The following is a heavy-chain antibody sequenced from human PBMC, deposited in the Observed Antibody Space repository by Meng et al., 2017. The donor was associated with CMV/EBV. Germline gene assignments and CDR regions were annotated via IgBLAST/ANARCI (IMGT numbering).Heavy chain of an antibody. CDR2: ISSSSSYI. CDR1: GFTFSSYS. Sequence: GESLKISCAASGFTFSSYSMNRVRQAPGKGLEWVSSISSSSSYIYYADSVKGRFTISRDNAKNSLYLQMNSLRAEDTAVHYCARDDRSGSYYDYYYYGMDVWGQGTTVTVSS. D-gene: IGHD1-26*01. V-gene: IGHV3-21*01. CDR3: ARDDRSGSYYDYYYYGMDV. J-gene: IGHJ6*02.